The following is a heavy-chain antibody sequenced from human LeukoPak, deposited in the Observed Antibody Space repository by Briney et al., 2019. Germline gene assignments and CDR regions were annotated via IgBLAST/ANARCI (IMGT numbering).Heavy chain of an antibody. CDR3: ARLSPYYDILTGYYKDY. V-gene: IGHV4-39*01. CDR1: GGSISSSTYY. J-gene: IGHJ4*02. Sequence: SETLSLTCTVSGGSISSSTYYWGWIRQPPGNGLEWIGSFYYSGSTHYNPSLKSRVTISVDTSKNQFSLKPSSVTAADTAVYYCARLSPYYDILTGYYKDYWGQGTLVTVSS. CDR2: FYYSGST. D-gene: IGHD3-9*01.